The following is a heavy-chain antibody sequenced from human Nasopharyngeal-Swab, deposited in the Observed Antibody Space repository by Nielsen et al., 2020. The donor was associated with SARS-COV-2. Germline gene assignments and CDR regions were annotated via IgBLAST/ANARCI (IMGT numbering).Heavy chain of an antibody. J-gene: IGHJ6*02. CDR2: ISGSGGST. Sequence: VRQAPGKGLEWGSAISGSGGSTYYADSVKGRFTISRDNSKNTLYLQMNSLRAEDTAVYYCAKAEGSGSYYGLYYYYYGMDVWGQGTTVTVSS. CDR3: AKAEGSGSYYGLYYYYYGMDV. V-gene: IGHV3-23*01. D-gene: IGHD3-10*01.